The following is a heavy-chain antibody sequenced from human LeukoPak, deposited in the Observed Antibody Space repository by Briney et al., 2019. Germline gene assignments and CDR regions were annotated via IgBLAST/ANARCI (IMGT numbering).Heavy chain of an antibody. D-gene: IGHD6-13*01. CDR1: GFTFSSYG. V-gene: IGHV3-30*02. Sequence: GGSLRLSCAASGFTFSSYGMHWFRQAPGKGLEWVAFIRYDGSNKYYADSVKGRFTISRDNSKNTLYLQMNSLRAEDTAVYYCAKDRPQWQQLGYHFDYWGQGTLVTVSS. CDR2: IRYDGSNK. CDR3: AKDRPQWQQLGYHFDY. J-gene: IGHJ4*02.